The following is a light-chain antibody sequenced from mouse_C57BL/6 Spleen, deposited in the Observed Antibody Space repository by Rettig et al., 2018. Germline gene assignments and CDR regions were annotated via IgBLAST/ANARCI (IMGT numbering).Light chain of an antibody. CDR3: HQRSSWT. Sequence: QIVLTQSPAIMSASPGEKVTMTCSASSRINYMHWYQQKPGTSPKRWIYDTSKLASGVPVRFSGSGSGTSYSLTISSMEAEDAATYYCHQRSSWTFGGGTKLEIK. CDR1: SRINY. J-gene: IGKJ1*01. CDR2: DTS. V-gene: IGKV4-70*01.